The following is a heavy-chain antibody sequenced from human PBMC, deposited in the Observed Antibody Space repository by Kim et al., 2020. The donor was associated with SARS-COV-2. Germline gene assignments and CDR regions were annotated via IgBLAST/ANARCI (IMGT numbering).Heavy chain of an antibody. CDR1: GFTFKTYW. V-gene: IGHV3-74*01. J-gene: IGHJ6*02. CDR2: VNADGGTT. CDR3: ARDQGIGGSSGMDV. D-gene: IGHD2-15*01. Sequence: GSLRLSCAASGFTFKTYWMHWVRQTPGKGLVWVAVVNADGGTTFYAESVKGRFTLTRDNTKKMVYLQMNTLRAEDTAVYYCARDQGIGGSSGMDVWGRGTTVIVSS.